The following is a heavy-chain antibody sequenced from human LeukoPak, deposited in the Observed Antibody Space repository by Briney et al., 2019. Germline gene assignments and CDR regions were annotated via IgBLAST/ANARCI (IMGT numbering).Heavy chain of an antibody. CDR2: VYYSGGGT. CDR1: RGSITDNY. Sequence: SETLSLTCTVSRGSITDNYWRWIRQPPGKGPEWIGYVYYSGGGTNYNPSLKSRVTMSVDTSKNHFSLKLGSVNAADTAVYYCARGNSSGWYGGFDYWGQGILVTVSS. CDR3: ARGNSSGWYGGFDY. D-gene: IGHD6-19*01. J-gene: IGHJ4*02. V-gene: IGHV4-59*01.